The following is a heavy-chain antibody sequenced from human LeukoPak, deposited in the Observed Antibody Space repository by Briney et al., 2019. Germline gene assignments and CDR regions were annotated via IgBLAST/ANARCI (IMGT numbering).Heavy chain of an antibody. D-gene: IGHD2-8*02. CDR1: GFIFSPYW. J-gene: IGHJ2*01. Sequence: PGGSLRLSCAASGFIFSPYWVTWVRQAPEMGLEWVANMKEDGGEKFYVDSVRGRFTISRDNAKNSLYLQMNSLRVEDTGVYYCARVRTEWYIDLWGRGTLVTVST. CDR2: MKEDGGEK. CDR3: ARVRTEWYIDL. V-gene: IGHV3-7*01.